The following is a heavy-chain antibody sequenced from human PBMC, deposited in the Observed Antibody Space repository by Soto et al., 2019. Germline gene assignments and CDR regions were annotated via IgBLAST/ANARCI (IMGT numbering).Heavy chain of an antibody. V-gene: IGHV3-30-3*01. CDR1: GFTFSSYA. D-gene: IGHD6-13*01. CDR3: ARDMLAAAGYDRGYYNGMDV. CDR2: ISYDGSNK. Sequence: QVQLVESGGGVVQPGRSLRLSCAASGFTFSSYAMHWVRQAPGKGLEWVAVISYDGSNKYYADSVKGRFTISRDNSKNTLYLQMNSLRAEDTAVYYCARDMLAAAGYDRGYYNGMDVWGQGTTVTVSS. J-gene: IGHJ6*02.